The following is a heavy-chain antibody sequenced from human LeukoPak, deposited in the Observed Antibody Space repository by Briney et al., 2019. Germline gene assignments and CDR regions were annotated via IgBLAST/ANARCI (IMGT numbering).Heavy chain of an antibody. CDR3: ARRDTVTTDYFDY. CDR1: GYSLSSDYY. D-gene: IGHD4-17*01. V-gene: IGHV4-38-2*01. CDR2: IYHRGSI. Sequence: SETLSLTCAVSGYSLSSDYYWGWIRQPPGKGLEYIGSIYHRGSIYYNPSLKSRVTISVDTSKNQFSLKLSSVTAADTAVYFCARRDTVTTDYFDYWGQGTLVTVSS. J-gene: IGHJ4*02.